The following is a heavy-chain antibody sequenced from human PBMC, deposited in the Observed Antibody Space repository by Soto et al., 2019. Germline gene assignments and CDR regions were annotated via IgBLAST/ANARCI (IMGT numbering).Heavy chain of an antibody. CDR2: IIPMFGTP. V-gene: IGHV1-69*01. D-gene: IGHD1-26*01. J-gene: IGHJ4*02. CDR3: AGGRDEPAVGLYFAS. CDR1: GGAFNNYI. Sequence: QVQLVQSGAEVKKPGSSVKVSCKASGGAFNNYIFDWVRQAPGQGLEWMGGIIPMFGTPKYAQTFQDRITISADVSTGTAYMELTSLRFDDTAIYYCAGGRDEPAVGLYFASWGEGTRVTVSS.